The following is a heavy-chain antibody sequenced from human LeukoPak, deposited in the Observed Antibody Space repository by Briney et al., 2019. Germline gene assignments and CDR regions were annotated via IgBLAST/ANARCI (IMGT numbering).Heavy chain of an antibody. J-gene: IGHJ6*03. CDR3: ARGADYDFWSGYFMTQRTYHYYYMDV. D-gene: IGHD3-3*01. CDR2: MNPNSGNT. Sequence: ASVKVSCKASGYTFTSYDINWVRQATGQGLEWMGWMNPNSGNTGYAQEFQGRVTMTRNTSISTAYMELSSLRSEDTAVYYCARGADYDFWSGYFMTQRTYHYYYMDVWGKGTTVTVSS. V-gene: IGHV1-8*01. CDR1: GYTFTSYD.